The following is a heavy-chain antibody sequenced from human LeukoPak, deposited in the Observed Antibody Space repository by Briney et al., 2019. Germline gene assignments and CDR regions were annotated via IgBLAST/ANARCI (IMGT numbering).Heavy chain of an antibody. V-gene: IGHV4-38-2*01. CDR2: IYHSGST. D-gene: IGHD1-14*01. CDR1: GYSISSGYY. J-gene: IGHJ6*03. Sequence: SETLSLTCAVSGYSISSGYYWGWIRQPPGKGLGWIGSIYHSGSTYYNPSLKSRVTISVDTSKNQFSLKLSSVTAADTAVYYCERTEQVDYYMDVWGKGTTVTVSS. CDR3: ERTEQVDYYMDV.